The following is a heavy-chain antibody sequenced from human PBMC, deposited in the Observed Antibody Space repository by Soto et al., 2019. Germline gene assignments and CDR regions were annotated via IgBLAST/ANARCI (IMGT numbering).Heavy chain of an antibody. CDR3: ARHVRIWSGYHPPDYYYGMDV. CDR1: GYSFTSYW. D-gene: IGHD3-3*01. CDR2: IYPGDSDT. V-gene: IGHV5-51*01. Sequence: PGESLKISCKGSGYSFTSYWIGWVRQMPGKGLEWMGIIYPGDSDTRYSPSFQGQVTISADKSISTAYLQWSSLKASDTAMYYCARHVRIWSGYHPPDYYYGMDVWGQGTTVTVSS. J-gene: IGHJ6*02.